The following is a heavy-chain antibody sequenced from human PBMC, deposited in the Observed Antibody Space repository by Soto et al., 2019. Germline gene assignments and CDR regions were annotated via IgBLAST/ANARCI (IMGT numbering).Heavy chain of an antibody. D-gene: IGHD3-22*01. J-gene: IGHJ4*02. CDR1: GFTFSSYG. CDR3: AKDKIVVVPTLGLDY. CDR2: ISYDGSNK. V-gene: IGHV3-30*18. Sequence: GGSLRLSCAASGFTFSSYGMHWVRQAPGKGLEWVAVISYDGSNKYYADSVKGRFTISRDNSKNTLYLQMNSLRAEDTAVYYCAKDKIVVVPTLGLDYWGQGTLVTVSS.